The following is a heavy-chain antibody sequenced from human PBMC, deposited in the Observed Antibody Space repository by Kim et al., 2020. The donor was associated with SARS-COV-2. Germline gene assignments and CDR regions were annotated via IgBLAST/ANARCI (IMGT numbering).Heavy chain of an antibody. CDR3: GRDSYTSGSIDIADYCGMDV. CDR2: SRPKARGYST. CDR1: GFSSSDHF. V-gene: IGHV3-72*01. Sequence: GGSLRLSCEASGFSSSDHFMNWVRQAPGKGLEWVGRSRPKARGYSTEYAASVKDRFSISRDDSKNSLYLQMNNLRAEDTAVYFCGRDSYTSGSIDIADYCGMDVWDQGTPVTVSS. D-gene: IGHD1-26*01. J-gene: IGHJ6*02.